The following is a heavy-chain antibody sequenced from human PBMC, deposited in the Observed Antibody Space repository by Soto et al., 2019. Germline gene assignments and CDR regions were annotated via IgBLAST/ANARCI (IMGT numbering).Heavy chain of an antibody. Sequence: TLSLTCTVSGGSISSGSYYWDWIRQPPGKGLEWIGNVYYSGSTNYNPSLESRVTISVDTSKNQFSLKLSSVTAADTAVYYCARQTDSYYTFDAFDIWGQGTMVTVSS. CDR3: ARQTDSYYTFDAFDI. CDR1: GGSISSGSYY. CDR2: VYYSGST. V-gene: IGHV4-39*01. J-gene: IGHJ3*02. D-gene: IGHD3-22*01.